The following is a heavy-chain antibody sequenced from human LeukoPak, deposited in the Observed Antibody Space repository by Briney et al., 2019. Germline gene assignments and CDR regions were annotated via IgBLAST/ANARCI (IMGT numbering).Heavy chain of an antibody. D-gene: IGHD6-19*01. V-gene: IGHV3-23*01. CDR1: GFTFRSYA. CDR3: AKPLGYSSGWYLDY. Sequence: GGSLRLSCAASGFTFRSYAMSWVRQAPGKGLEWVSAISGSGGSTYYADSVRGRFTISRDNSKNTLYLQMNSLRAEDTAVYYCAKPLGYSSGWYLDYWGQGTLVTVSS. CDR2: ISGSGGST. J-gene: IGHJ4*02.